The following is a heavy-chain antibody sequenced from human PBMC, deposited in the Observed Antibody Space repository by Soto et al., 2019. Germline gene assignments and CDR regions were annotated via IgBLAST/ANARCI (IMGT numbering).Heavy chain of an antibody. D-gene: IGHD2-15*01. CDR2: IRSKAYGGTP. V-gene: IGHV3-49*04. CDR1: GFTFGDYD. Sequence: EVQLVASGGDLVQPGRSLRLSCTPSGFTFGDYDMNWVRQAPGKGLEWVGFIRSKAYGGTPEYAASVKGRFTISRDDSKSIAYLQMNSLKTEDTAVFYCARSLLNGMDVWGQGTTVTVSS. J-gene: IGHJ6*02. CDR3: ARSLLNGMDV.